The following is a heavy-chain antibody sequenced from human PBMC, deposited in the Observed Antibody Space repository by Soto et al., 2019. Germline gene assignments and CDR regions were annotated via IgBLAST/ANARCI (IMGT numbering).Heavy chain of an antibody. D-gene: IGHD2-2*01. Sequence: QVQLQESGPGLVKPSQTLSLTCTVSGGSISSGGYYWSWIRQHPWKGLEWIGYIYYSGSTYYNPSLKSRVTISVDTSKNQFSLKLSSVTAADTAVYYCARGKVVPAKPFDYWGQGTLVTVSS. CDR2: IYYSGST. J-gene: IGHJ4*02. V-gene: IGHV4-31*03. CDR3: ARGKVVPAKPFDY. CDR1: GGSISSGGYY.